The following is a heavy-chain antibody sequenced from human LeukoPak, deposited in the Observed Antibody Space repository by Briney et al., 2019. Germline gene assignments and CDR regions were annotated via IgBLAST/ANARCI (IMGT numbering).Heavy chain of an antibody. J-gene: IGHJ4*02. CDR2: IYNRGST. CDR3: VRAYDY. Sequence: SKTLSLTCAVYGGSFSGSNWSWIRQPPGKGLEWIGEIYNRGSTIYNPPLKSRVTISVDTSKNQFSLNLISVTAADTAVYYCVRAYDYWGEGALVTVSS. CDR1: GGSFSGSN. V-gene: IGHV4-34*01.